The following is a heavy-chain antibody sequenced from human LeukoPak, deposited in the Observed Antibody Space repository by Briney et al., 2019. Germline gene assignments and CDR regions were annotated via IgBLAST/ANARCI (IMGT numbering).Heavy chain of an antibody. CDR3: AKVDYYDSRDPDY. D-gene: IGHD3-22*01. V-gene: IGHV3-30*18. Sequence: SGGSLRLSCAASGFTVSSYGMHWVRQAPGKGLEWVAVISYDGSNKYYADSVKGRFTISRDNSKNTLYLQMNSLRAEDTAVYYCAKVDYYDSRDPDYWGHGTLVTVSS. J-gene: IGHJ4*01. CDR1: GFTVSSYG. CDR2: ISYDGSNK.